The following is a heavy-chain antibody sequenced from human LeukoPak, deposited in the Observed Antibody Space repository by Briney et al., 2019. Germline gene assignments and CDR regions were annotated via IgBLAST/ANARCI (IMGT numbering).Heavy chain of an antibody. V-gene: IGHV4-59*01. CDR3: ARRAMAGTGFDY. J-gene: IGHJ4*02. Sequence: PSETLSLTCTVSGGSISSYYWSWIRQPPGKGLEWIGYIYYSGSTNYNPSLKSRVTISVDTSENQFSLKLSSVTAADTAVYYCARRAMAGTGFDYWGQGTLVTVSS. CDR2: IYYSGST. D-gene: IGHD6-19*01. CDR1: GGSISSYY.